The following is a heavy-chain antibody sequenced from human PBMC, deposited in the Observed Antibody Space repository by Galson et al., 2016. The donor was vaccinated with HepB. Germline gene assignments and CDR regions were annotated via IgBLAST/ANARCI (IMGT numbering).Heavy chain of an antibody. CDR1: GYSFNAYY. CDR3: ASEKLWVGELSTFDY. V-gene: IGHV1-2*02. Sequence: SVKVSCKASGYSFNAYYVHWVRQAPGQGLEWMGWMNPNSGVTHYAQKFQGRVTMTRDTSITTAYMELSRLKSDDTAVYYCASEKLWVGELSTFDYWGQGTRVTVSS. J-gene: IGHJ4*02. D-gene: IGHD3-10*01. CDR2: MNPNSGVT.